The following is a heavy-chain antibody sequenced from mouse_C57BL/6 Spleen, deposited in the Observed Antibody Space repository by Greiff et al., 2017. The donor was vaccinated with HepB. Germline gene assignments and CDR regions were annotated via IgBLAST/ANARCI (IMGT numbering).Heavy chain of an antibody. CDR3: ARYDYYFDD. Sequence: QVQLKQPGAELVRPGSSVKLSCKASGYTFTSYWMHWVKQRPIQGLEWIGNIDPSDSETHYNQKFKDKATLTVDKSSSTAYMQRSSLTSEDSAVYYCARYDYYFDDWGQGTTLTVSS. D-gene: IGHD2-4*01. CDR1: GYTFTSYW. CDR2: IDPSDSET. V-gene: IGHV1-52*01. J-gene: IGHJ2*01.